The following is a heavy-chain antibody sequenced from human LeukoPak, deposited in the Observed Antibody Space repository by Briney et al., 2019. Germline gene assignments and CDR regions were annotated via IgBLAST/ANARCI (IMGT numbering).Heavy chain of an antibody. D-gene: IGHD3-22*01. V-gene: IGHV3-11*01. J-gene: IGHJ4*02. CDR1: GFTFSDCY. CDR2: ISSSGSTI. CDR3: ARDSGYYDSSGYREGYFDH. Sequence: KPGGSLRLSCAASGFTFSDCYMSWIRQAPGTGLEWVSYISSSGSTIYYADSVKGRFTISRDNAKNSLYLQMNSLRAEDTAVYYCARDSGYYDSSGYREGYFDHWGQGTLVTVSS.